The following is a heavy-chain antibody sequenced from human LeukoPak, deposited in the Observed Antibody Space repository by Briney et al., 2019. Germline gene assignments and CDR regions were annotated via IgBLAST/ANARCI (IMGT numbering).Heavy chain of an antibody. CDR2: INPTSTSI. V-gene: IGHV3-21*01. D-gene: IGHD3-10*01. J-gene: IGHJ5*01. CDR1: GLTFSDYS. CDR3: VRLRRNSDRSYYYYYYDS. Sequence: GGSLRLSCVASGLTFSDYSINRVRRAPGKGLEWVSSINPTSTSIYYADAVRGRFTISRDNAKSSLYLQMGSLRAEDTAVYYCVRLRRNSDRSYYYYYYDSWGQGILVTVSS.